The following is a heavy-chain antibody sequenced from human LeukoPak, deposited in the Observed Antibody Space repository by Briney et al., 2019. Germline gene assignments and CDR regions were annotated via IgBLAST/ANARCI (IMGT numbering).Heavy chain of an antibody. CDR3: ARERSRDMIDY. CDR1: GASISSYY. V-gene: IGHV4-59*01. Sequence: SETLSLTCTVSGASISSYYWSWIRLPPGKGLQWIGHIYYTGSTNYHPSLKSRVTMSVHTSKNQFSLNLNSVTAADTAVYYCARERSRDMIDYWGQGTLVTVSS. J-gene: IGHJ4*02. D-gene: IGHD2-15*01. CDR2: IYYTGST.